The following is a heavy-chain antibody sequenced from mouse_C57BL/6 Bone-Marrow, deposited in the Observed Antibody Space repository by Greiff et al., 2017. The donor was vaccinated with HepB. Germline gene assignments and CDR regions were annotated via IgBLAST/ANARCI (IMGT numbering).Heavy chain of an antibody. CDR1: GYTFTDYY. V-gene: IGHV1-76*01. D-gene: IGHD1-1*01. CDR2: IYPGSGNT. Sequence: QVQLQQSGAELVRPGASVKLSCKASGYTFTDYYINWVKQRPGQGLEWIARIYPGSGNTYYNEKFKGKATLTAEKSSSTAYMQLSSLTSEDSAVYFCARTLRPYYVDYWGQGTTLTVSS. CDR3: ARTLRPYYVDY. J-gene: IGHJ2*01.